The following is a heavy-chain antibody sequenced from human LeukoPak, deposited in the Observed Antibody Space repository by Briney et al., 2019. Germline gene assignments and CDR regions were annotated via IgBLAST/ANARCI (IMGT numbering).Heavy chain of an antibody. J-gene: IGHJ4*02. CDR1: GGSFSGYC. V-gene: IGHV4-34*01. CDR3: ARGQWEPLYYFDY. CDR2: INHSGST. D-gene: IGHD1-26*01. Sequence: SETLSITCAVYGGSFSGYCWSWIRQPPGEGLEWIGEINHSGSTNYNPSLKSRVTISVDTSKNQFSLKLSSVTAADTAVYYCARGQWEPLYYFDYWGQGTPVTVSS.